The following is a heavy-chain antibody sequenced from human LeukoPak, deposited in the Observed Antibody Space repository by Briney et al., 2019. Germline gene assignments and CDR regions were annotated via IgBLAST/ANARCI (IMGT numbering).Heavy chain of an antibody. CDR1: GYTFTDYT. J-gene: IGHJ4*02. CDR3: ARGGPHDY. Sequence: GASVKVSCKASGYTFTDYTINWVRQAPGQGLEWMGWINTNTGNPTYAQGFTGRFVFSLDTSVSTAYLQISSLKAEDTAAYFCARGGPHDYWGQGTLVTVSS. V-gene: IGHV7-4-1*02. CDR2: INTNTGNP. D-gene: IGHD3-16*01.